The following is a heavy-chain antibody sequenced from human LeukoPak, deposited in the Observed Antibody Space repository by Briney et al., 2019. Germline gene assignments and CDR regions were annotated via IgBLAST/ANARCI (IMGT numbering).Heavy chain of an antibody. CDR1: GFTFSNYW. Sequence: QPGGSLRLSCAASGFTFSNYWMHWVRQAPGKGLVWVSRINSDGSSTSHADSVKGRFTISRDNAKNTLYLQMNSPRAEDTAVYYCASFLSDAFDIWGQGTMVTVSS. J-gene: IGHJ3*02. CDR2: INSDGSST. V-gene: IGHV3-74*01. CDR3: ASFLSDAFDI.